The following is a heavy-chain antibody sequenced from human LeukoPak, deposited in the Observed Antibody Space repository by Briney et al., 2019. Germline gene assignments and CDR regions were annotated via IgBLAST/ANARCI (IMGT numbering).Heavy chain of an antibody. CDR1: GFTFDDYA. CDR3: ARGIRRGGNFDY. Sequence: AGGSLRLSCAASGFTFDDYAMHWVRQAPGKGLEWVSGISWNSGSIGYADSVKGRFTISRDNAKNSLYLQMNSLRAEDTAVYYCARGIRRGGNFDYWGQGTLVTVSS. V-gene: IGHV3-9*01. J-gene: IGHJ4*02. D-gene: IGHD2-21*01. CDR2: ISWNSGSI.